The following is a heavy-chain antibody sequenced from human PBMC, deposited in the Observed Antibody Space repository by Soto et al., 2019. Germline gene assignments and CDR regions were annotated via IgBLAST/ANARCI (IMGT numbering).Heavy chain of an antibody. CDR2: IYYSGST. V-gene: IGHV4-59*08. D-gene: IGHD3-16*01. CDR3: ARLGGGNWFDP. CDR1: GGYISSYY. Sequence: PSETLSLTCTVSGGYISSYYWSWIRQPPGKGLEWIGYIYYSGSTKYNPSLKSRVTISVDTSKNQFSLKLNSVTAADTAVYYCARLGGGNWFDPWGQGTLVTVSS. J-gene: IGHJ5*02.